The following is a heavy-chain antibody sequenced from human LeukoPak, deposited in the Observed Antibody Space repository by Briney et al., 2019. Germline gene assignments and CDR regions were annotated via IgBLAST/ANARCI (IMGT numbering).Heavy chain of an antibody. CDR3: AKATGEFGELLQGWDAFDI. CDR1: GFTFSSYA. J-gene: IGHJ3*02. D-gene: IGHD3-10*01. CDR2: ISGSGGST. Sequence: PGGSLRLSCAASGFTFSSYAMSWVRQAPGKGLEWVSAISGSGGSTYYADSVKGRFTISRDNSKNTLYLQMNSLRAEDTAVYYCAKATGEFGELLQGWDAFDIWGQGTMVTVSS. V-gene: IGHV3-23*01.